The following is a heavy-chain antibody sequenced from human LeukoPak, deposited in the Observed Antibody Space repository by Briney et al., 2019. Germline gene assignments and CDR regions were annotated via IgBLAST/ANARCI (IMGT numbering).Heavy chain of an antibody. CDR1: GGCISDYY. J-gene: IGHJ5*02. CDR2: IYYTGST. Sequence: SETLSLTCTVSGGCISDYYWSWIRQPPGKGLEWFGYIYYTGSTNYSPSLKSRVTISVDTSKNQFSLKLSSVTAADTAVYYCARYCSRITCSNWFDPWGQGTLVTVSS. D-gene: IGHD2-2*01. CDR3: ARYCSRITCSNWFDP. V-gene: IGHV4-59*01.